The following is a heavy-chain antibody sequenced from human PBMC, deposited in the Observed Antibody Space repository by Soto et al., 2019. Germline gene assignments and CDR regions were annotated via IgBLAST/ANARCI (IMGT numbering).Heavy chain of an antibody. CDR3: ARRGYCSGGNCYGAYVDWFAS. V-gene: IGHV5-51*01. J-gene: IGHJ5*01. Sequence: PGESLKISGKGSGYIFTSYWIGWVRQMPGEGLEWMGIIYPGDSDTRYSPSFQGQVTISVDKSISTAYLQWSSLKASDSAMYYCARRGYCSGGNCYGAYVDWFASWGQGTPVTVSS. CDR2: IYPGDSDT. CDR1: GYIFTSYW. D-gene: IGHD2-15*01.